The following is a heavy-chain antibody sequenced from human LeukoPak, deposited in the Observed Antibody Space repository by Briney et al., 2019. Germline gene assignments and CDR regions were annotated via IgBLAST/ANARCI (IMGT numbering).Heavy chain of an antibody. CDR1: GFTFSSYW. D-gene: IGHD2-15*01. J-gene: IGHJ4*02. Sequence: GGSLRLSCAASGFTFSSYWMHWVRRAPGKGLVWVSRINSDGSSTSYADSVKGRFTISRDNAKNTLYLQMNSLRAEDTAVYYCARVGCSGGSCYSTVGYWGQGTLVTVSS. CDR2: INSDGSST. V-gene: IGHV3-74*01. CDR3: ARVGCSGGSCYSTVGY.